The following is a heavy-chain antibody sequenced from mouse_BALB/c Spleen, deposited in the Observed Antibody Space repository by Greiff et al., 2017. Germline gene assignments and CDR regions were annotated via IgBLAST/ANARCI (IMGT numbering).Heavy chain of an antibody. CDR2: INSNGGST. CDR1: GFTFSSYG. CDR3: ARDGGLRRFAY. Sequence: EVKVGESGGGLVQPGGSLKLSCAASGFTFSSYGMSWVRQTPDKRLELVATINSNGGSTYYPDSVKGRFTISRDNAKNTLYLQMSSLKSEDTAMYYCARDGGLRRFAYWGQGTLVTVSA. J-gene: IGHJ3*01. D-gene: IGHD2-4*01. V-gene: IGHV5-6-3*01.